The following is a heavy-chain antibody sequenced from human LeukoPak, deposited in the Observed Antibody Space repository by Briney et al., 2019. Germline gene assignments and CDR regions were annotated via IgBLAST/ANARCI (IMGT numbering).Heavy chain of an antibody. CDR1: GYTFTGYY. Sequence: ASVKVSCKASGYTFTGYYMHWVRQAPGQGLEWMGWINPNSGGTNYAQKFQGRVTMTRDTSISTAYMELSRLRSDDTAVYYCARIRAGYSSSWYGYWGQGTLVTVSS. CDR2: INPNSGGT. J-gene: IGHJ4*02. D-gene: IGHD6-13*01. CDR3: ARIRAGYSSSWYGY. V-gene: IGHV1-2*02.